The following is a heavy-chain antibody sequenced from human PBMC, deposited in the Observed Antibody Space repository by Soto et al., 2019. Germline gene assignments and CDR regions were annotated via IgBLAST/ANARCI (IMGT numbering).Heavy chain of an antibody. CDR1: GGTFSSYA. D-gene: IGHD3-10*01. Sequence: QVQLVQSGAEVKKPGSSVKVSCKASGGTFSSYAISWVRQAPGQGLEWMGGIIPIFGTANYAQKFQGRVTITADRYPSPGYMELSSLRSEDTAVYYCAGKLWFGELYGMDVWGQGTTVTVSS. CDR3: AGKLWFGELYGMDV. CDR2: IIPIFGTA. V-gene: IGHV1-69*14. J-gene: IGHJ6*02.